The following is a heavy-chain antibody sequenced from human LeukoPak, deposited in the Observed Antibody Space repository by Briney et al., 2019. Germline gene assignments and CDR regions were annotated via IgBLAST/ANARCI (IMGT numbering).Heavy chain of an antibody. CDR2: ISYDGSNK. D-gene: IGHD2-2*02. CDR1: GFTFSSYA. V-gene: IGHV3-30*04. Sequence: GGSLRLSCAASGFTFSSYAMHWVRQAPGKGLEWVAVISYDGSNKYYADSVKGRFTMSRDNSKNTLYLQMNSLRAEDTAVYYCARRGTSCYTVPCYFDYWGQGTLVTVSS. CDR3: ARRGTSCYTVPCYFDY. J-gene: IGHJ4*02.